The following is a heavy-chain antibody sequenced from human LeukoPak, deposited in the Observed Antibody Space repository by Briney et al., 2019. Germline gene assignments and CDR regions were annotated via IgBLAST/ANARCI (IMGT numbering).Heavy chain of an antibody. V-gene: IGHV3-11*06. CDR1: GFTVSNNY. J-gene: IGHJ4*02. D-gene: IGHD6-19*01. CDR3: SRVGSSGWPNYFDS. CDR2: ISSSSSYT. Sequence: GGSLRLSCAASGFTVSNNYMSWIRQAPGKGLEWVSYISSSSSYTNYADSVKGRFTISRENAKNSLYLQMNSLTAGDTAVYFCSRVGSSGWPNYFDSWGQGTLVTVSS.